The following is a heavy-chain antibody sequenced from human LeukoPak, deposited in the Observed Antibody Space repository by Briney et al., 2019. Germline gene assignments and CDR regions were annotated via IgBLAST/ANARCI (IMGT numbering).Heavy chain of an antibody. Sequence: GGSLRLSCAASGFTFSSYSMNWVRQAPGKGLEWVGRIKSKIDGGTIDYAAPVKGRFTISSDDSKNTFYLQMNSLKTEDTAVYYCTTPSGDYGDGFDPWGQGTLVTVSS. CDR3: TTPSGDYGDGFDP. J-gene: IGHJ5*02. V-gene: IGHV3-15*01. CDR1: GFTFSSYS. D-gene: IGHD4-17*01. CDR2: IKSKIDGGTI.